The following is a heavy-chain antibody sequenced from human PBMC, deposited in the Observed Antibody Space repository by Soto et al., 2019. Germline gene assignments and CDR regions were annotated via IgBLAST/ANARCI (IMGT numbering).Heavy chain of an antibody. J-gene: IGHJ4*02. CDR3: AKVSRPSRISTPDFDY. V-gene: IGHV3-30-3*01. CDR1: GFTLSSYS. CDR2: ISYDGNTQ. Sequence: PVGSLRLSCAASGFTLSSYSIHWVRQAPGKGLDWVAVISYDGNTQFYGDSVKGRFIVSRDNSRNTLYLQLNNLQAEDTAVYYCAKVSRPSRISTPDFDYWGQGTLVTVSS.